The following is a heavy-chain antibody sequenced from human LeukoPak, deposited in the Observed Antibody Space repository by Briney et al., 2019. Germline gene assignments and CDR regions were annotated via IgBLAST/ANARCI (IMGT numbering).Heavy chain of an antibody. CDR1: GGSFSGYY. J-gene: IGHJ5*02. D-gene: IGHD6-19*01. CDR2: INHSGST. V-gene: IGHV4-34*01. CDR3: ASQTSAWYASP. Sequence: SETLSLTCAVYGGSFSGYYWSWTRQPPGKGLEWIGEINHSGSTNYNPSLKSRVTILVDTSKNQFSLKLSSVTASDTAIYYCASQTSAWYASPWGQGTLVSVSS.